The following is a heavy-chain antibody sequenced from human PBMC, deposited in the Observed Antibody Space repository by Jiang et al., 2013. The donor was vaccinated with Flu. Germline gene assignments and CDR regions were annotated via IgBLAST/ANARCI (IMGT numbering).Heavy chain of an antibody. J-gene: IGHJ5*02. CDR2: IYNSGST. Sequence: LLKPSETLSLTCTVSGGSINSNSYYWGWIRQPPGKGLDWIGNIYNSGSTYYNPSLKSRVTISVDTSKNQFSLKLSSVTAADTAVYYCARDLSGSWGQGTLVTVSS. CDR1: GGSINSNSYY. V-gene: IGHV4-39*07. CDR3: ARDLSGS.